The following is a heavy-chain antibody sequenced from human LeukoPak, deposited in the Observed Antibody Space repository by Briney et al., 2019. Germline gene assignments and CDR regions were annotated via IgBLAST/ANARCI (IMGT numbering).Heavy chain of an antibody. V-gene: IGHV3-21*01. Sequence: GGSLRLSCAASGFTFSSYSMNWVRQPPGKGLEWVSSISSSSSYIYYADSVKGRFTISRDNAKNSLYLQMNSLRAEDTAVYYCARSPLRLQPTGESDYWGQGTLVTVSS. CDR2: ISSSSSYI. J-gene: IGHJ4*02. CDR1: GFTFSSYS. CDR3: ARSPLRLQPTGESDY. D-gene: IGHD4-11*01.